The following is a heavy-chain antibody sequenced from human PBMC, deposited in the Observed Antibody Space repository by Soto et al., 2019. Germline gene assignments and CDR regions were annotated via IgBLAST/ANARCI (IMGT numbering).Heavy chain of an antibody. CDR2: ISYDGSNK. J-gene: IGHJ4*02. V-gene: IGHV3-30*18. CDR1: GFTFSSYG. Sequence: GGSLRLSCAASGFTFSSYGMHWVRQAPGKGLEWVAVISYDGSNKYYADSVKGRFTISRDNSKNTLYLQMNSLRAEDTAVYYCAKDKVSSLAFDYWGQGTLVTVSS. D-gene: IGHD6-13*01. CDR3: AKDKVSSLAFDY.